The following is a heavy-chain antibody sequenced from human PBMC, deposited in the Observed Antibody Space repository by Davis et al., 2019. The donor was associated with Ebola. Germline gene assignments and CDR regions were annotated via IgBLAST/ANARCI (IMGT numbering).Heavy chain of an antibody. J-gene: IGHJ3*02. CDR2: IYTGDSHT. Sequence: GESLKISCKGSGYSFTSHWIVWVRQMPGKGLEWMGIIYTGDSHTRYSPSFRGQVTISADKSMKTAFLQWSSLKASDTAMYYCASLRRTITGMDDAFDIWGQGTMVTVSP. CDR3: ASLRRTITGMDDAFDI. D-gene: IGHD1-20*01. CDR1: GYSFTSHW. V-gene: IGHV5-51*01.